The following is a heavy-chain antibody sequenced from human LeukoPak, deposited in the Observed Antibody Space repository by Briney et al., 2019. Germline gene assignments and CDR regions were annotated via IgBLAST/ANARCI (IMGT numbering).Heavy chain of an antibody. V-gene: IGHV4-59*01. D-gene: IGHD6-13*01. CDR3: AGAYSSSWYPSPDWFDP. CDR2: IYYSGST. CDR1: GGSISSYY. J-gene: IGHJ5*02. Sequence: PSETLSLTCTVSGGSISSYYWSWIRQPPGKVLELIGYIYYSGSTNYDPSLKSRVTISVDASKNQFSLKLSSVTAADTAVYYCAGAYSSSWYPSPDWFDPWGQGTLVTVSS.